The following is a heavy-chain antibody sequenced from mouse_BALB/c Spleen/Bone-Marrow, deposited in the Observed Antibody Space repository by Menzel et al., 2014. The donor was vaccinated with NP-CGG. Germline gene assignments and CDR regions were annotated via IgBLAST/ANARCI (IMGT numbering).Heavy chain of an antibody. Sequence: VQLKQSGPELVKPGASVKMSCKASGYTFTSYVMHWVKRKPGQGLEWIGYINPYNDGTKYNEKFKGKATLTSDKSSSTAYMELSSLTSEDSAVYYCAGDYDVNFDYWGQGTTLTVSS. CDR3: AGDYDVNFDY. CDR2: INPYNDGT. J-gene: IGHJ2*01. V-gene: IGHV1-14*01. D-gene: IGHD2-4*01. CDR1: GYTFTSYV.